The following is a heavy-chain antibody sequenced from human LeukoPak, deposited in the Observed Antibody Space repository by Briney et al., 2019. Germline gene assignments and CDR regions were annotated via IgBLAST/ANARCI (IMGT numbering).Heavy chain of an antibody. V-gene: IGHV3-15*01. D-gene: IGHD2-21*01. CDR1: GFTFSNAR. J-gene: IGHJ4*02. Sequence: PGGSLRLSCAASGFTFSNARMSWVRQAPGKGLEWVGRIKSKTDGGTTDYAAPVKGRLTISRDDSKNTLYLQMNSLKTEDTAVYYCTTTPGVAKFDYWAQGTLVTVSS. CDR2: IKSKTDGGTT. CDR3: TTTPGVAKFDY.